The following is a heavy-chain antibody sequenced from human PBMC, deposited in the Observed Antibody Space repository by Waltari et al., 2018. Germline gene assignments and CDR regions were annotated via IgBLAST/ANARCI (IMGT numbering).Heavy chain of an antibody. D-gene: IGHD2-15*01. V-gene: IGHV3-53*02. CDR2: IYSGAST. J-gene: IGHJ4*02. CDR3: ASHYCSGGSCYFDY. CDR1: GFAVGADY. Sequence: EVQLVETGGGCIQPGWSLRLACAVPGFAVGADYMSWVRQAQGKGLELVSVIYSGASTYYADSVKGRFTISRDTSKNTVYLQMNSLRGEDTAVYFCASHYCSGGSCYFDYWGQGTLVTVSS.